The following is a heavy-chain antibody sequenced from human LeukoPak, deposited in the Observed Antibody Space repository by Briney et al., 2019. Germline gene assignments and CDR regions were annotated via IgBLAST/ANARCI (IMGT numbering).Heavy chain of an antibody. J-gene: IGHJ4*02. CDR2: ISSGSSYI. V-gene: IGHV3-21*01. Sequence: GGSLRLSCAASGFTFSTHSMKWVRQPPGRGLEWVSSISSGSSYIYYADSVKGRFTISRDNAKNSLYLQMNSLRAEDTAVYYCARQSGSHPDPLDYWGLGTLVTVSS. CDR1: GFTFSTHS. CDR3: ARQSGSHPDPLDY. D-gene: IGHD3-10*01.